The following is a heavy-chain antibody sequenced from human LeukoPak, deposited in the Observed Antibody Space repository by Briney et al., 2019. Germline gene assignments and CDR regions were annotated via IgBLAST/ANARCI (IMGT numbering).Heavy chain of an antibody. Sequence: PGGSLRLSCVASGFRFTNYAMTWVRQAPGEGLEWVSAIRGSGDRTSYVDSVKGRFTISRDKSKNTLYLQMNSLRAEDTAVYYCARDDAVDGGYLAYWGQGALVTVYS. V-gene: IGHV3-23*01. D-gene: IGHD6-19*01. CDR1: GFRFTNYA. J-gene: IGHJ4*02. CDR3: ARDDAVDGGYLAY. CDR2: IRGSGDRT.